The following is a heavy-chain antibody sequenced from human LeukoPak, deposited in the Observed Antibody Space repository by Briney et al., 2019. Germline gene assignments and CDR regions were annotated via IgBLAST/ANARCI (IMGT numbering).Heavy chain of an antibody. J-gene: IGHJ4*02. Sequence: ETLSLTCTVSGDSISSRRYYWGWIRQPPGKGLEWVSAISSSGAGTYYADSVKGRFTISRDNSKNTLYLQMNSLRAEDTAVYYCAKNTILDSRSYWGQGNLVTVSS. V-gene: IGHV3-23*01. CDR1: GDSISSRRYY. CDR2: ISSSGAGT. CDR3: AKNTILDSRSY. D-gene: IGHD3-3*01.